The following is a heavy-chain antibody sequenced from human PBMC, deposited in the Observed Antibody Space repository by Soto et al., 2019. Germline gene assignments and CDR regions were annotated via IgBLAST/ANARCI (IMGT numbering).Heavy chain of an antibody. J-gene: IGHJ6*02. V-gene: IGHV3-23*01. Sequence: EVQLLESGGGLVQPGGSLRLSCAASGFTFSSYAMSWVRQAPGKGLEWVSAISGSGGSTYYADSVKGRFTISRDNSKNTLYLQMNSLRAEDTAVYYCAFSVAAAGYYYYYYGMDVWGQGTTVTVSS. CDR3: AFSVAAAGYYYYYYGMDV. CDR1: GFTFSSYA. D-gene: IGHD6-13*01. CDR2: ISGSGGST.